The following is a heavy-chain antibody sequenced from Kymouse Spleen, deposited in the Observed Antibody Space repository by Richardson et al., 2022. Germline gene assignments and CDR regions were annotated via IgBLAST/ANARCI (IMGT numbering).Heavy chain of an antibody. V-gene: IGHV4-39*01. CDR2: IYYSGST. CDR1: GGSISSSSYY. Sequence: QLQLQESGPGLVKPSETLSLTCTVSGGSISSSSYYWGWIRQPPGKGLEWIGSIYYSGSTYYNPSLKSRVTISVDTSKNQFSLKLSSVTAADTAVYYCARQTGTTAFDYWGQGTLVTVSS. D-gene: IGHD1-7*01. CDR3: ARQTGTTAFDY. J-gene: IGHJ4*02.